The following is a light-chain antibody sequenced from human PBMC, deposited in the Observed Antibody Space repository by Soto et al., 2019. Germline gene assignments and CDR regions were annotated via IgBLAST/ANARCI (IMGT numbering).Light chain of an antibody. CDR3: QQYKSYPYT. Sequence: DIPMTQSPSTLSASVGDRVTITCRASQSISSWLAWYQQKPGKAPKLLIYDASSLESGVPSRSSGSGSGTEFTLTISSLQPGDFATYYCQQYKSYPYTFGQGTKLEIK. CDR2: DAS. CDR1: QSISSW. V-gene: IGKV1-5*01. J-gene: IGKJ2*01.